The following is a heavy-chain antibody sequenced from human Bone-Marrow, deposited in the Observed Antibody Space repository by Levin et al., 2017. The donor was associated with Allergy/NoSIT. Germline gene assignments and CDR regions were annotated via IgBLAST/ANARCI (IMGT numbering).Heavy chain of an antibody. Sequence: GGSLRLSCAASGFTFSSYGMHWVRQAPGKGLEWVAVISYDGSNKYYADSVKGRFTISRDNSKNTLYLQMNSLRAEDTAVYYCAKSMIQLWAPVDYWGQGTLVTVSS. D-gene: IGHD5-18*01. CDR1: GFTFSSYG. CDR3: AKSMIQLWAPVDY. CDR2: ISYDGSNK. V-gene: IGHV3-30*18. J-gene: IGHJ4*02.